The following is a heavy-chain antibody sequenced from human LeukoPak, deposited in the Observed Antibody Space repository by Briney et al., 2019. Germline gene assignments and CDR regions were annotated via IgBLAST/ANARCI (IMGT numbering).Heavy chain of an antibody. J-gene: IGHJ1*01. CDR2: IYYSGST. V-gene: IGHV4-59*08. Sequence: SETLSLTCTVSGGSISSYYWSWIRQPPGKGLEWIGYIYYSGSTNYNPSLKSRVTISVDTSKNQFSLELSSVSAADTAVYYCARHFLTAGYFQHWGQGALVTVSS. D-gene: IGHD6-13*01. CDR3: ARHFLTAGYFQH. CDR1: GGSISSYY.